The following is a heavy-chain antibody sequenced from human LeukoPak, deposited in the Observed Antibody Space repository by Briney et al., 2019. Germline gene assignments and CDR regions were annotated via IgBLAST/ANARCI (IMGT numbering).Heavy chain of an antibody. D-gene: IGHD6-13*01. V-gene: IGHV4-59*01. CDR3: ARNFGSSWYYFDY. CDR2: IYYSGST. J-gene: IGHJ4*02. Sequence: SETLSLTCTVSDGSINSYYWSWIRQPPGKGLEWIGYIYYSGSTNYNPSLESRVTISVDTSKNQFSLKLSSVTAADTAVYYCARNFGSSWYYFDYWGQGTLVTVSS. CDR1: DGSINSYY.